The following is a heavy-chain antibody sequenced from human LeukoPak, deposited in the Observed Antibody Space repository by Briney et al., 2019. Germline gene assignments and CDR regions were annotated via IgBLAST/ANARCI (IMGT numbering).Heavy chain of an antibody. D-gene: IGHD3-10*01. V-gene: IGHV4-34*01. J-gene: IGHJ4*02. CDR3: ARGNYGSGSYYLSD. CDR1: GGSFSGYY. CDR2: INHSGST. Sequence: KPSETLSLTCAVYGGSFSGYYWSWIRQPPGKGLEWIGEINHSGSTNYNPSLKSRVTISVDTSKNQFSLKLSSVTAADTAVYYCARGNYGSGSYYLSDRGQGTLVTVSS.